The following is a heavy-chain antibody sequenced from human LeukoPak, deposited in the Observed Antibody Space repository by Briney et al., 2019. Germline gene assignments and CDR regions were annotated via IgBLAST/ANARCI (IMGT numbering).Heavy chain of an antibody. D-gene: IGHD3-16*01. CDR3: ARDVSAGGTNWFDP. J-gene: IGHJ5*02. V-gene: IGHV1-2*02. Sequence: VASVKVSCKASGYTFTGYYIHWVRQAPGQGLEWMGWINPNSGGPNYAQKFQGRVTMTRDTSISTAYTEMSRLRSDDTAVYYCARDVSAGGTNWFDPWGQGTLVTVSS. CDR1: GYTFTGYY. CDR2: INPNSGGP.